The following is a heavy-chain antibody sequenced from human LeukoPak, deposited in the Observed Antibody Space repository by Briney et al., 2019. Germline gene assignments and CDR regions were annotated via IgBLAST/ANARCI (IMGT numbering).Heavy chain of an antibody. D-gene: IGHD3-16*01. J-gene: IGHJ6*03. V-gene: IGHV1-2*02. CDR2: INPNSGGT. CDR1: GYTFTGYF. Sequence: ASVKVSCKASGYTFTGYFLHWVRQALGQGLEWMGWINPNSGGTNYAQKFQGRVTMTGDTSISTAYMELTRLRSDDTAVYYCARGGFPVYYYYMDVWGKGTTVTVSS. CDR3: ARGGFPVYYYYMDV.